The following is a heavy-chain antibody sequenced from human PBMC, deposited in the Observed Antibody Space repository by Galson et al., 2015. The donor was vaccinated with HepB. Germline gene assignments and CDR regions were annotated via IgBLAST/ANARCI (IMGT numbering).Heavy chain of an antibody. Sequence: SVKVSCKVSGYTLTELSMHWVRQAPGKGLEWMGGFDPEDGETIYAQKFQGRVTMTEDTSTDTAYMELSSLRSEDTAVYYCATRFTYYYDSESFDIWGQGTMVTVSS. CDR2: FDPEDGET. CDR3: ATRFTYYYDSESFDI. V-gene: IGHV1-24*01. D-gene: IGHD3-22*01. CDR1: GYTLTELS. J-gene: IGHJ3*02.